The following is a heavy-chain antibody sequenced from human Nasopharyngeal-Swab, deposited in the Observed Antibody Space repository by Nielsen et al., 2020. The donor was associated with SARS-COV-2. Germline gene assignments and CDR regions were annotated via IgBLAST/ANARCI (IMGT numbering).Heavy chain of an antibody. J-gene: IGHJ4*02. Sequence: VRQAPGKGLEWVSGVSGSGGTTKYADSVKGRFTISRDNSKNKLYLQMHSLRVEDTAVYYCAKGRYCSGGACYFSGFDHWGLGTLVTVSS. CDR2: VSGSGGTT. V-gene: IGHV3-23*01. D-gene: IGHD2-15*01. CDR3: AKGRYCSGGACYFSGFDH.